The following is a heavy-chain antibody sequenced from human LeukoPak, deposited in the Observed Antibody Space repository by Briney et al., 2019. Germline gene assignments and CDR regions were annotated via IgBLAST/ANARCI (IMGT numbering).Heavy chain of an antibody. D-gene: IGHD3-10*01. J-gene: IGHJ4*02. Sequence: SETLSLTCTVSGGSISSYYWSWIRQPPGKGLEWIGYIYYSGSTNYNPSLKSRVTISVDTSKNQFSLKLSSVTAADTAVYYCAREAPARVRGVPRYYFDYWGQGTLVTVSS. CDR3: AREAPARVRGVPRYYFDY. CDR2: IYYSGST. CDR1: GGSISSYY. V-gene: IGHV4-59*01.